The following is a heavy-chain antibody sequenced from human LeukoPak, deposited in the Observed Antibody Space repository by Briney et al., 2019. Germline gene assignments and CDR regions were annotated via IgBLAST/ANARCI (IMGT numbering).Heavy chain of an antibody. Sequence: PGGSLRLSCAASGFTFSSYAMHWVRQAPGKGLEWVAVISYDGSNKYYADSVKGRFTISRDNSKNTLYLQMNSLRAEDTAVYYCARISADAFDIWGQGTMVTVSS. CDR2: ISYDGSNK. D-gene: IGHD1-26*01. CDR1: GFTFSSYA. J-gene: IGHJ3*02. CDR3: ARISADAFDI. V-gene: IGHV3-30*01.